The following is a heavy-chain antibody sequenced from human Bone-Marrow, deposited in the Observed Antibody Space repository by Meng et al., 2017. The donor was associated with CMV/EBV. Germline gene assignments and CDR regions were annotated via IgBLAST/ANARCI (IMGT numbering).Heavy chain of an antibody. D-gene: IGHD3-3*01. Sequence: GGSLRLSCAVSGFTFSSYEMNWVRQAPGKGLEWVSSIRSSESTTYHADSVKGRFIISTDNAKNSVYLQMNSLRAEDTAVYYCARDFRDYDFWSGYYSRSGMDVWGQGTTVTVSS. CDR1: GFTFSSYE. CDR2: IRSSESTT. CDR3: ARDFRDYDFWSGYYSRSGMDV. J-gene: IGHJ6*02. V-gene: IGHV3-48*03.